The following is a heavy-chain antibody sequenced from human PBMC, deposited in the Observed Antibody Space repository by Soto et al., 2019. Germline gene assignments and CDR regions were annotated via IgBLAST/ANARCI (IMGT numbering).Heavy chain of an antibody. CDR1: GGSISSYY. D-gene: IGHD6-19*01. Sequence: QVQLQESGPGLVKPSETLSLTCTVSGGSISSYYWSWIRQPPGKGLEWIGYIYYSGSTNYNPSLKSRVTISVDTSKNQFSLKLSSVTAADTAVYYCARQIAVAGLFDYWGLGTLVTVSS. CDR2: IYYSGST. CDR3: ARQIAVAGLFDY. V-gene: IGHV4-59*08. J-gene: IGHJ4*02.